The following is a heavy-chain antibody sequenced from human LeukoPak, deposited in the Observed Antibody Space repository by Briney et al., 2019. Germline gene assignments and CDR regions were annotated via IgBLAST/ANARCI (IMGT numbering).Heavy chain of an antibody. Sequence: GASVKVSCKASGYTSTSYYMHWVRQAPGQGLEWMGIINPSGGSTSYAQKFQGRVTMTRDTSTSTVYMELSSLRSEDTAVYYCARFARLGELSLNYFDYWGQGTLVTVSS. D-gene: IGHD3-16*02. J-gene: IGHJ4*02. V-gene: IGHV1-46*01. CDR3: ARFARLGELSLNYFDY. CDR2: INPSGGST. CDR1: GYTSTSYY.